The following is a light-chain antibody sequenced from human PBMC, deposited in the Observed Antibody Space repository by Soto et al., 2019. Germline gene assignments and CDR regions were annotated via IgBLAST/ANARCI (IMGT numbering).Light chain of an antibody. J-gene: IGKJ4*01. V-gene: IGKV1-39*01. Sequence: DIQMTQNPSSLSASVGDRVTITCLSSHSISSHLNWYQQKPGKAPNLLMYTASNLQSGVPSRFSGSGSGTDFTLTISSLQPEDFATYYCQQSYSGPLTFGGGTKVDI. CDR2: TAS. CDR3: QQSYSGPLT. CDR1: HSISSH.